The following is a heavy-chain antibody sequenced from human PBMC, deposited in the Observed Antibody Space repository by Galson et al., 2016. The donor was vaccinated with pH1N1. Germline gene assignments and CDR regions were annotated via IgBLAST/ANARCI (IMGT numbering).Heavy chain of an antibody. CDR1: GDSISTGTYY. Sequence: TLSLTCTVSGDSISTGTYYWSWIRQPAGKGLGWLGRISTRGSTTYNPSLKSPVTISVDTSKNQFSLRLRSVTGTDTALYYCARRGVFTSDAFHVRGQGKMVTVSA. V-gene: IGHV4-61*02. J-gene: IGHJ3*01. CDR3: ARRGVFTSDAFHV. CDR2: ISTRGST. D-gene: IGHD3-16*01.